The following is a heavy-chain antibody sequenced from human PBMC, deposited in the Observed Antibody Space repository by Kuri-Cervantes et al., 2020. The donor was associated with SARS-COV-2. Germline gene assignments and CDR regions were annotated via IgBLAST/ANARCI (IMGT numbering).Heavy chain of an antibody. D-gene: IGHD3-3*01. V-gene: IGHV4-38-2*01. Sequence: SQTLSLTCAVSGYSISSGYYWSWIRQPPGKGLEWIGYIYHSGSTYYNPSLKSRVTISVDRSKNQFSLKLSSVTAADTAVYYCARGSITIFGVVIDAFDIWGQGTMVTVSS. CDR3: ARGSITIFGVVIDAFDI. CDR1: GYSISSGYY. CDR2: IYHSGST. J-gene: IGHJ3*02.